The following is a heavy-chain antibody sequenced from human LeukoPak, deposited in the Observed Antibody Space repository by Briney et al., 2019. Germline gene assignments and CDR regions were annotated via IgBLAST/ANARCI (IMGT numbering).Heavy chain of an antibody. CDR2: ISSSGSTI. CDR1: GFTFSDYY. V-gene: IGHV3-11*01. J-gene: IGHJ6*02. D-gene: IGHD1-14*01. Sequence: PGGSLRLSCAASGFTFSDYYMSWIRRAPGKGLEWVSYISSSGSTIYYADSVRGRFTISRDNAKNSLYLQMNSLRAEDTAVYYCARTGGYYYYYGMDVWGQGTTVTVSS. CDR3: ARTGGYYYYYGMDV.